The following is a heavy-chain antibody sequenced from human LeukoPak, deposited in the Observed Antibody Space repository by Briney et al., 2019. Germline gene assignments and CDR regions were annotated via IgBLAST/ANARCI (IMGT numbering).Heavy chain of an antibody. J-gene: IGHJ4*02. CDR3: ARGHGAYDYVWGSYPDY. CDR2: IWYDGSNK. D-gene: IGHD3-16*02. Sequence: GGSLRLSCAASGFTFSSYGMHWVRQAPGKGLEWVAVIWYDGSNKYYADSVKGRFTISRDNSKNTLYLQMNSLRAEDTAVYYCARGHGAYDYVWGSYPDYWGQGTLVTVSS. CDR1: GFTFSSYG. V-gene: IGHV3-33*01.